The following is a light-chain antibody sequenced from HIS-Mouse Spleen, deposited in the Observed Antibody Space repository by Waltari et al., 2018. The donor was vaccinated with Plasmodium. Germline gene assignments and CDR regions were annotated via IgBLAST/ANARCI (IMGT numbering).Light chain of an antibody. CDR3: CSYAGSSTFV. CDR2: EGS. CDR1: SSDVGSYNL. Sequence: QSALTQPASVSGSPGQSITISGTGTSSDVGSYNLVAWYQQHPGKAPKLMIYEGSKRPSGVSNRFSGSKSGTTASLTISGLQAEDEADYYCCSYAGSSTFVFGGGTKLTVL. V-gene: IGLV2-23*03. J-gene: IGLJ3*02.